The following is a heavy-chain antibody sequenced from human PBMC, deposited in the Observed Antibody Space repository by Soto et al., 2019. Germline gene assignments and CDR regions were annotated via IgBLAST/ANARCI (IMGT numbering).Heavy chain of an antibody. CDR1: GLTFSNAW. V-gene: IGHV3-15*07. CDR2: MKSKIDGGTT. D-gene: IGHD3-10*01. CDR3: TTLLWLGALGFDY. J-gene: IGHJ4*02. Sequence: EVQLVESGGGLVKPGGSLRLSCAASGLTFSNAWMDWVLQAPGKGLEWVGRMKSKIDGGTTDYAAPVKGRFAISRDDSKNTLYLQMNGLKSEDTAVYFCTTLLWLGALGFDYWGQGTLVTVSS.